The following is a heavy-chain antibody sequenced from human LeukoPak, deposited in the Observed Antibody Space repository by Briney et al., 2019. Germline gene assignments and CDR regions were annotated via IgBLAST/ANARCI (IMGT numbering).Heavy chain of an antibody. J-gene: IGHJ4*02. CDR3: ARSIAARQGVDY. V-gene: IGHV1-8*03. CDR1: GYTFTSYD. Sequence: ASVKVSCKASGYTFTSYDINWVRQATGQGLEWMGWMNPNSGNTGYAQKFQGRVTITWNTSISTAYMELSSLRSEDTAVYYCARSIAARQGVDYWGQGTLVTVSS. D-gene: IGHD6-6*01. CDR2: MNPNSGNT.